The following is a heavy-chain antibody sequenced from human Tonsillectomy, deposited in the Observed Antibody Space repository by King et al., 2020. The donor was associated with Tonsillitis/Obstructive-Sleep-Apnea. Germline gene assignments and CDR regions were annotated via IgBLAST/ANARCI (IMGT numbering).Heavy chain of an antibody. CDR1: GYTFTSYG. J-gene: IGHJ4*02. CDR2: ISPYNGDT. Sequence: VQLVQSGAEVKKPGASVKVSCKASGYTFTSYGISWVRQAPGQGLEWMGWISPYNGDTNYAQKLQGRVTMTTDTSTSTAYMELRSLRSDDTALYYCAIDSMSHYYDSSAYYTFAYWGQGTLVTVSS. D-gene: IGHD3-22*01. CDR3: AIDSMSHYYDSSAYYTFAY. V-gene: IGHV1-18*01.